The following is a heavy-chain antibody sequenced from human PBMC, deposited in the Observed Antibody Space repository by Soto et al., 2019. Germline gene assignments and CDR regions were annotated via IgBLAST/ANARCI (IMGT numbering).Heavy chain of an antibody. CDR1: GGSVSSGSYY. CDR3: ARGGYSGSWD. J-gene: IGHJ4*02. CDR2: IYYSGST. D-gene: IGHD1-26*01. Sequence: QVQLQESGPGLVKPSETLSLTCTVSGGSVSSGSYYWSWIRQPPGKGLEWIGYIYYSGSTNYNPPLKSRVTISVDTSKNQFSLKLSSVTAADTAVYYCARGGYSGSWDWGQGTLVTVSS. V-gene: IGHV4-61*01.